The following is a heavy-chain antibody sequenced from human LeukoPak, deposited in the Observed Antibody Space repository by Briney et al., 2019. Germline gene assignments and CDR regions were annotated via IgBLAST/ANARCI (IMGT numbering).Heavy chain of an antibody. CDR1: GGSISSSSYY. J-gene: IGHJ6*02. CDR2: IYYSGST. CDR3: ARHTATVTTDNYYYYYGMDV. D-gene: IGHD4-4*01. Sequence: PSETLSLTCTVSGGSISSSSYYWGWIRQPPGKGLEWIGSIYYSGSTYYNPSLKCRVTISVDTSKNQFSLKLSSVTAADTAVYYCARHTATVTTDNYYYYYGMDVWGQGTTVTVSS. V-gene: IGHV4-39*01.